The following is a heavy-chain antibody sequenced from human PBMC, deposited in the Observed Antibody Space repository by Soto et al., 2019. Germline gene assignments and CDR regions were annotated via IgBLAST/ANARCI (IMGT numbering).Heavy chain of an antibody. Sequence: LRGSLRLSCAASGFTFSSFATSWVRQAPGKGLEWVSTINKSGGSTYYADSVKGRFTISRDNSKNMLFLQINGLRAEDTAVYYCAKDPPTTGTTFDYWGRGTLVTVSS. CDR2: INKSGGST. CDR1: GFTFSSFA. J-gene: IGHJ4*02. D-gene: IGHD1-1*01. CDR3: AKDPPTTGTTFDY. V-gene: IGHV3-23*01.